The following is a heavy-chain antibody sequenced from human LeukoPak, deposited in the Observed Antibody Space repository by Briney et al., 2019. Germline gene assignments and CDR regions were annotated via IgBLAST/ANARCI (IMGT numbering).Heavy chain of an antibody. V-gene: IGHV3-23*01. Sequence: PGGSLRLSCAASGFTFSSYAMSWVRQAPGKGLEWVSAISGSGGSTYYADSVKGRFPISRDNSKNTLYLQMNSLRAEDTAVYYCAKSYSSGWYFDYWGQGTLVTVSS. D-gene: IGHD6-19*01. CDR2: ISGSGGST. CDR1: GFTFSSYA. J-gene: IGHJ4*02. CDR3: AKSYSSGWYFDY.